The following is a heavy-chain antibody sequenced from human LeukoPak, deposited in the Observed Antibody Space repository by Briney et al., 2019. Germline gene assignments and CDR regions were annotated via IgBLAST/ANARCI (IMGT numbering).Heavy chain of an antibody. CDR2: LSYDGSRK. D-gene: IGHD3-10*01. CDR3: XXXRXXYYGSGSYEGVDD. CDR1: GFTFSSYA. Sequence: GGSLRLSCAASGFTFSSYAMQWVRQAPGKGLEWLAILSYDGSRKNYADSVKGRLTISRDNSKNTLYLQLNSLRGDDTAVYYCXXXRXXYYGSGSYEGVDDWGQGTLVTVSS. V-gene: IGHV3-30*03. J-gene: IGHJ4*02.